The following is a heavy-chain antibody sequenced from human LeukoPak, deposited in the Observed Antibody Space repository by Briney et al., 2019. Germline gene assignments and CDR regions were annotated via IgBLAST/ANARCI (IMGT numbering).Heavy chain of an antibody. CDR2: INHSGST. Sequence: SDTLSLTCAVYGGSFSGYYWSWIRQPPGKGLEWIGEINHSGSTNYNPSLKSRVTISVDTSKNQFSLKLSSVTAADTAVYYCARASTYYYDSSGFFPWGQGTMVTVSS. J-gene: IGHJ3*01. CDR1: GGSFSGYY. V-gene: IGHV4-34*01. CDR3: ARASTYYYDSSGFFP. D-gene: IGHD3-22*01.